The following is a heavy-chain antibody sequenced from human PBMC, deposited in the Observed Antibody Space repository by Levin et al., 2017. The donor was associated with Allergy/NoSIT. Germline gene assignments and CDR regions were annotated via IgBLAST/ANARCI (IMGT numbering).Heavy chain of an antibody. D-gene: IGHD5-18*01. CDR3: ARGDTAMGQTTGD. CDR1: GFTFSSYG. J-gene: IGHJ4*02. CDR2: IWYDGSNK. V-gene: IGHV3-33*01. Sequence: SCAASGFTFSSYGMHWVRQAPGKGLEWVAVIWYDGSNKYYADSVKGRFTISRDNSKNTLYLQMNSLRAEDTAVYYCARGDTAMGQTTGDWGQGTLVTVSS.